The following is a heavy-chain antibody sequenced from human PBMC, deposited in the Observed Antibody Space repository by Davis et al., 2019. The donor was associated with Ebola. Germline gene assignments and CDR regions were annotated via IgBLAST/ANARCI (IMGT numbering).Heavy chain of an antibody. J-gene: IGHJ4*02. V-gene: IGHV3-30-3*01. CDR1: EFTFSGYA. CDR2: ISYDGSNK. Sequence: GASLKISCAASEFTFSGYASHWLRQAPVQWLLWLAVISYDGSNKYYAYSVKGRFTISRDNSKNTLYLQMNSLRAEDTAVYYCARKSGPDYWGQGTLVTVSS. CDR3: ARKSGPDY. D-gene: IGHD5-12*01.